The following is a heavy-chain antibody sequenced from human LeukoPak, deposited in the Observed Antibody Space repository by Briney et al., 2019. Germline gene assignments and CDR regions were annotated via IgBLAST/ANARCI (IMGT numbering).Heavy chain of an antibody. V-gene: IGHV4-59*01. Sequence: PSETLSLTCTVSGGSISSCYWSWIRQPPGKGLEWIGYIYYSGSTNYNPSLKSRVTISVDTSKNQFSLKLSSVTAADTAVYYCARAVAAADYYYYYYGMDVWGQGTTVTVSS. J-gene: IGHJ6*02. CDR3: ARAVAAADYYYYYYGMDV. CDR2: IYYSGST. D-gene: IGHD6-13*01. CDR1: GGSISSCY.